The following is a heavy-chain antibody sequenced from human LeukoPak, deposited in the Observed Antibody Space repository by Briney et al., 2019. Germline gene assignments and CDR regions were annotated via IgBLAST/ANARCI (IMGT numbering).Heavy chain of an antibody. CDR1: GFAFNNYA. J-gene: IGHJ4*02. D-gene: IGHD3-22*01. CDR2: ISAITGDT. Sequence: GGSLRLSCAASGFAFNNYALNWVRQAPGKGLEWVSSISAITGDTYYADSVKGRFTISRDHSKNTVYLQMNSLRAEDTAVYYCAKERFSMIAVGAIDYWGQGTLVTVSS. V-gene: IGHV3-23*01. CDR3: AKERFSMIAVGAIDY.